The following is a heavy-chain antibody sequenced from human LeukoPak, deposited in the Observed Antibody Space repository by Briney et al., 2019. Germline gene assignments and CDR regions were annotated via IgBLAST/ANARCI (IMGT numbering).Heavy chain of an antibody. CDR2: INTNTGDP. CDR3: ARRSGNGFDI. CDR1: GYTFTSYY. V-gene: IGHV7-4-1*01. J-gene: IGHJ3*02. Sequence: GASVKVSCKASGYTFTSYYMHWVRQAPGQGLEYLGWINTNTGDPTFAQGTARLFAFSLDTSVSTTYLQIDRLKPEDTAIYYCARRSGNGFDIWGQGTMVTVSS.